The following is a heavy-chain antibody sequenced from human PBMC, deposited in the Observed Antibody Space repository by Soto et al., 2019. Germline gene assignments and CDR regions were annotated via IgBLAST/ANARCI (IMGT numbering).Heavy chain of an antibody. J-gene: IGHJ6*02. Sequence: ASVKVSCKASGYTFTSYGISWVRQAPGQGLEWMGWISAYNGNTNYAQKLQGRVTMTTDTSTSTAYMELRSLRSDDTAVYYCARDVVVVAATTLFYYYYYGMDVWGQGTTVTVSS. CDR3: ARDVVVVAATTLFYYYYYGMDV. CDR2: ISAYNGNT. D-gene: IGHD2-15*01. CDR1: GYTFTSYG. V-gene: IGHV1-18*01.